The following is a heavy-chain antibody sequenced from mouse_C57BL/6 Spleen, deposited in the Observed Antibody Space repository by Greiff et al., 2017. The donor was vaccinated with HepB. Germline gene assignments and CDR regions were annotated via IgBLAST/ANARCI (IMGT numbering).Heavy chain of an antibody. CDR1: GFTFTDYY. CDR2: IRNKANGYTT. D-gene: IGHD4-1*01. V-gene: IGHV7-3*01. J-gene: IGHJ2*01. Sequence: EVMLVESGGGLVQPGGSLSLSCAASGFTFTDYYMSWVRQPPGKALEWLGFIRNKANGYTTEYSASVKGRFTISRDNSQSILYLQMNALRAEDSATYYCARYGRTGPFDYWGQGTTLTVSS. CDR3: ARYGRTGPFDY.